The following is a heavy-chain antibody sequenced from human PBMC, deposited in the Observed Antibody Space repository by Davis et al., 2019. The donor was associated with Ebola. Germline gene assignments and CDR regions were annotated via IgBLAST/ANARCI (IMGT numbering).Heavy chain of an antibody. CDR1: GIYSGAYA. CDR2: IRNKAYGGTT. CDR3: ARESGGGIDY. Sequence: GGFLKISCTASGIYSGAYALTLVRPTPRKGLGWVGFIRNKAYGGTTEYAASVKGRFTISRDDSGNIAYLQMNSLKIEDTAVYYCARESGGGIDYWGQGTLVTVSS. D-gene: IGHD1-26*01. J-gene: IGHJ4*02. V-gene: IGHV3-49*04.